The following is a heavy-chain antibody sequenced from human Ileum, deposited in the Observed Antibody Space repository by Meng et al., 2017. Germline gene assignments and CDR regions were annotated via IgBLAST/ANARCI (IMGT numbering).Heavy chain of an antibody. Sequence: QGQLQEWGAGLVKPSETLSLTCAIGGGAFSTYYWSWIRQPPGKGLEWIGEISRSGTTNYNPSLKSRVTISVDTSKNQFSLTVTSVTAADSALYYCARSGVTTVTYLDWGQGTLVTVSS. CDR3: ARSGVTTVTYLD. CDR2: ISRSGTT. CDR1: GGAFSTYY. D-gene: IGHD4-11*01. V-gene: IGHV4-34*01. J-gene: IGHJ4*02.